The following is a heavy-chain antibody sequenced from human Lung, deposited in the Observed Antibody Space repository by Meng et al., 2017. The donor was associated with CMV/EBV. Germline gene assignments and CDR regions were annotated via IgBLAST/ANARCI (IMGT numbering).Heavy chain of an antibody. CDR1: GGSFTSYY. V-gene: IGHV4-34*01. CDR2: IHHSGST. D-gene: IGHD5-18*01. J-gene: IGHJ6*02. CDR3: ARGGYGPGYYYYGLDV. Sequence: SEILSLXCNVYGGSFTSYYWSWIRQTPNRGLEWIGEIHHSGSTNFNPSLKRRVTVSVDTPKNQFSLKLRSVTAADSAMYYCARGGYGPGYYYYGLDVWGQGTXVTVSS.